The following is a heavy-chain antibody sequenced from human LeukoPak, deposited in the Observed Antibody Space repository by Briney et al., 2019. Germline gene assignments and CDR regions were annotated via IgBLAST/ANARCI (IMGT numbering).Heavy chain of an antibody. D-gene: IGHD3-22*01. Sequence: PGGSLRLSCAASGFTFSSYSMNWVRQAPGKGLEWVSAISGSGGSTYYADSVKGRFTISRDNSKNTLYLQMNSLRAEDTAVYYCAKGGYDRQYWYFDLWGRGTLVTVSS. V-gene: IGHV3-23*01. J-gene: IGHJ2*01. CDR2: ISGSGGST. CDR3: AKGGYDRQYWYFDL. CDR1: GFTFSSYS.